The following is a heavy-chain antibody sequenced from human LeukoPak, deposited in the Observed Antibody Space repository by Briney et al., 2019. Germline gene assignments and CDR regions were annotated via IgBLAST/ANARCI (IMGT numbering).Heavy chain of an antibody. CDR2: INPNSGGT. V-gene: IGHV1-2*02. CDR3: ARDLRGSGRYYNSYYFDY. J-gene: IGHJ4*02. D-gene: IGHD3-10*01. Sequence: GASVKVSCTASGYTFTGYYMHWVRQAPGQGLEWMGWINPNSGGTNYAQKFQGRVTMTRDTSISTAYMELSRLRSDDTAVYYCARDLRGSGRYYNSYYFDYWGQGTLVTVSS. CDR1: GYTFTGYY.